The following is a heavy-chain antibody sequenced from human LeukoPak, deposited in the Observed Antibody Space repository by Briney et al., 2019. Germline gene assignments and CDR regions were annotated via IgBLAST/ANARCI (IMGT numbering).Heavy chain of an antibody. V-gene: IGHV4-38-2*02. Sequence: SETLSLTCTVSGYSISSGYYWGWIRQPPGKGLEWIGSIYHSGSTYYNPSLKSRVTISVDTSKNQFSLELSSVTAADTAVYYCARAEDIVVVPAAAFDIWGQGTMVTVSS. CDR3: ARAEDIVVVPAAAFDI. CDR2: IYHSGST. J-gene: IGHJ3*02. D-gene: IGHD2-2*01. CDR1: GYSISSGYY.